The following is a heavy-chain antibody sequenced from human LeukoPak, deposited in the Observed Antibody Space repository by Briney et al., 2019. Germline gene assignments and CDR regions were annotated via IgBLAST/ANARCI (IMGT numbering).Heavy chain of an antibody. CDR3: ARKRGWSVVSFNWFDP. J-gene: IGHJ5*02. D-gene: IGHD2-15*01. Sequence: SETLSLTCAVYGGSFSGYYWSWIRQPPGKGLEWIGEINHSGSTNYNPSLKSRVTISVDTSKNQFSLNLSSVTAADTAVHYCARKRGWSVVSFNWFDPWGQGTLVTVSS. CDR2: INHSGST. CDR1: GGSFSGYY. V-gene: IGHV4-34*01.